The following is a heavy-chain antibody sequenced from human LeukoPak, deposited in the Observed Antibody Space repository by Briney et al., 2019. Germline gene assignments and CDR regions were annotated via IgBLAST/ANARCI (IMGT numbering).Heavy chain of an antibody. Sequence: PRRSLSPSCAASGFTFSNYGIDWVRQAPGKGLEWVAFIRYDESNKYYSDSVKGRFTISRDNSKNTLYLQMNSLRAEDTAVYYCAREGRAVARDDYWGQGTLVTVSS. CDR3: AREGRAVARDDY. J-gene: IGHJ4*02. V-gene: IGHV3-30*02. CDR2: IRYDESNK. CDR1: GFTFSNYG. D-gene: IGHD6-19*01.